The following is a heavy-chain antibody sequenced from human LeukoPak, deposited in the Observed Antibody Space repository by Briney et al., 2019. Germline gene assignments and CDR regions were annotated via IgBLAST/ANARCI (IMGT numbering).Heavy chain of an antibody. D-gene: IGHD3-3*01. CDR1: GGTFSSYA. J-gene: IGHJ3*02. V-gene: IGHV1-69*13. CDR3: ARGSGYDFWSGPIPHDI. Sequence: ASVKVSCKASGGTFSSYAISWVRQAPGQGLEWMGGIIPIFGTANYAQKFQGRVTITADESTSTAYMELSSLRSEDTAVYYCARGSGYDFWSGPIPHDIWGQGTMVTVSS. CDR2: IIPIFGTA.